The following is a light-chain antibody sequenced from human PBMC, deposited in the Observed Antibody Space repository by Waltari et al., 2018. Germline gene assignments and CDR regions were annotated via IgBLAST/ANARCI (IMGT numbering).Light chain of an antibody. J-gene: IGKJ4*01. CDR3: QQYDISPLT. Sequence: ELTQSPGTVSLSPGEIATVSCSAGLTVRTTYLPWYQQKPGQAPTLLSYGASSRATGIPDFSLTISSLEPEDFAVYYCQQYDISPLTFGGGTKVEIK. CDR1: LTVRTTY. CDR2: GAS. V-gene: IGKV3-20*01.